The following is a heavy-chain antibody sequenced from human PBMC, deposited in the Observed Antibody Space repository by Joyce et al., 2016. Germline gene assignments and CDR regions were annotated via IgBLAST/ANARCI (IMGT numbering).Heavy chain of an antibody. CDR2: SKNKPDGYIT. CDR3: ATEGASSGPDFDR. V-gene: IGHV3-72*01. D-gene: IGHD3-22*01. J-gene: IGHJ4*02. CDR1: GLRFSQFY. Sequence: EVRLVESGGGLVQPGGSLRLSCEVSGLRFSQFYINWVRQAPGKGLAGVGRSKNKPDGYITEYAASVKGRFTISRDDSKSSLYLQMNSLRSEDTAFYYCATEGASSGPDFDRWGQGTLVTVSS.